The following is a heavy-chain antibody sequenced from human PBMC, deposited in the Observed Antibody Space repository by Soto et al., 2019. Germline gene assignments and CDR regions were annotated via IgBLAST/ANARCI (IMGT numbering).Heavy chain of an antibody. CDR3: VRDHPYYYDSSGYQKNFDY. Sequence: SETLSLTCTVSGGSISSSSYYWGWIRQPPGKGLEWIGSIYHSGSTNYNPSLKSRVTISVDKSKNQFSLKLSSVTAADTAVYYCVRDHPYYYDSSGYQKNFDYWGQGTLVTVSS. CDR1: GGSISSSSYY. D-gene: IGHD3-22*01. J-gene: IGHJ4*02. CDR2: IYHSGST. V-gene: IGHV4-39*07.